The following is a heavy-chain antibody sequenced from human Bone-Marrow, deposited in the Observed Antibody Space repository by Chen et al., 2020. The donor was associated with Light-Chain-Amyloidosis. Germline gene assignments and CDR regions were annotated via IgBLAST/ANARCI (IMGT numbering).Heavy chain of an antibody. J-gene: IGHJ4*02. D-gene: IGHD1-26*01. CDR2: IYSVDNT. CDR1: GFTVSSNY. CDR3: ARDRGSYPGGGYFDY. Sequence: EVQLVESGGGLIQPGGSLRLSCAASGFTVSSNYMTWVRQAPGKGLEWVSVIYSVDNTYYADSVKGRFTISRDNSKNTLYLQMNSLRAEDAALYYCARDRGSYPGGGYFDYWGQGTLVSVSS. V-gene: IGHV3-53*01.